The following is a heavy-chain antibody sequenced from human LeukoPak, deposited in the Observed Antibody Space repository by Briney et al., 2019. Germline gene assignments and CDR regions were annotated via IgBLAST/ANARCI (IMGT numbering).Heavy chain of an antibody. CDR1: GYTFTSYD. J-gene: IGHJ5*02. V-gene: IGHV1-8*03. CDR2: MNPNSGNT. Sequence: ASVKVSCKASGYTFTSYDINWVRQATGQGLEWMGWMNPNSGNTGYAQKFQGRVTITRNTSISTAYMELSRLRSEDTAVYYCARGLGYWSGYYTANWFDPWGQGTLVTVSS. CDR3: ARGLGYWSGYYTANWFDP. D-gene: IGHD3-3*01.